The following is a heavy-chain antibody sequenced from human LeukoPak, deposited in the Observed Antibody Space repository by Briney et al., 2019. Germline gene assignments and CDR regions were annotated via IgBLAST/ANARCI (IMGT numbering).Heavy chain of an antibody. CDR3: ARDGEWELYNWFDP. V-gene: IGHV6-1*01. Sequence: SQTLSLTCAISGDSVSSNSAAWDWIRQSPSRGLEWLGRTYYRSKWYNDYAVSVKSRITINPDTSKNQFSLQLNSVAPEDTAVYYWARDGEWELYNWFDPWGQGTLVTVSS. D-gene: IGHD1-26*01. CDR1: GDSVSSNSAA. J-gene: IGHJ5*02. CDR2: TYYRSKWYN.